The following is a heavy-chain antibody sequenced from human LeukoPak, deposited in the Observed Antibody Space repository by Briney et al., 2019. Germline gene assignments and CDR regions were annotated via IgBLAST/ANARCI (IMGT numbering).Heavy chain of an antibody. CDR3: ARGRGYSYDVGFDY. V-gene: IGHV4-34*01. CDR2: INDSGST. CDR1: VGSFSGYH. D-gene: IGHD5-18*01. J-gene: IGHJ4*02. Sequence: SETLSLTCAVYVGSFSGYHWTWIRQPPGKGRGGIGEINDSGSTNYNPSLKSRVTISVDTSKNQFSLKLSSVTAADTAVYYCARGRGYSYDVGFDYWGQGTLVTVSS.